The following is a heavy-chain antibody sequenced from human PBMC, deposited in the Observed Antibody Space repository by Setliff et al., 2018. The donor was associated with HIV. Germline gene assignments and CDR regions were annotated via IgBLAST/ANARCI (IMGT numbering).Heavy chain of an antibody. CDR3: ARRIFHSSFPSFDS. J-gene: IGHJ4*02. CDR2: IYYNGIT. D-gene: IGHD2-15*01. V-gene: IGHV4-39*01. CDR1: GGSIGTTTYY. Sequence: SETMSLTCAVSGGSIGTTTYYWGWIRQPPGKGLEWIGSIYYNGITYYNPSLKGRFTISVDTSKSQFSLKVTSVTAADTAVYYCARRIFHSSFPSFDSWGQGTLVTVSS.